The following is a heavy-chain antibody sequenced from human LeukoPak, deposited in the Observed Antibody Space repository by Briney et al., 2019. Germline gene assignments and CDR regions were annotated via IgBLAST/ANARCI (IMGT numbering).Heavy chain of an antibody. J-gene: IGHJ4*02. D-gene: IGHD3-10*01. Sequence: PSETLSLACAVYGGSFSGYYWSWIRQPPGKGLEWIGEINHSGSTNYNPSLKSRVTISVDTSKNQFSLKLSSVTAADTAVYYCARKAWGYGRTFFDYWGQGTLVTVSS. V-gene: IGHV4-34*01. CDR1: GGSFSGYY. CDR3: ARKAWGYGRTFFDY. CDR2: INHSGST.